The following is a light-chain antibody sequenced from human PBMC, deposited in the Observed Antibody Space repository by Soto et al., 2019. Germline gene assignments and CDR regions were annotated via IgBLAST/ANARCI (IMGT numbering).Light chain of an antibody. J-gene: IGKJ1*01. Sequence: EIVLTQSPGTVSVSPGDRATLSCRASQSVTTSFLAWYQQKPGQPPRLLIYSASGRATGIPDRFSGSGSGTDFTLSISSLEPEDSAVYYCQQYGSAPRTFGQGTKVEV. V-gene: IGKV3-20*01. CDR2: SAS. CDR1: QSVTTSF. CDR3: QQYGSAPRT.